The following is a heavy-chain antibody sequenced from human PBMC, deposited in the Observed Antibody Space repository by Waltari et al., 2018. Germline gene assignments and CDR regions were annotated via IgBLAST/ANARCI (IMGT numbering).Heavy chain of an antibody. J-gene: IGHJ4*02. CDR2: ISYDGNKK. D-gene: IGHD6-19*01. CDR1: GFRFRNFG. Sequence: QVQLVESGGGVVQPGRSLRLSCEASGFRFRNFGMHWVSQAPGKGLEWVAVISYDGNKKYYADSVKGRFTISRDNSKNMLYLQMSSLRTEDTAVYYCAKLFDSSGNDFDHWGQGTLVTVSS. CDR3: AKLFDSSGNDFDH. V-gene: IGHV3-30*18.